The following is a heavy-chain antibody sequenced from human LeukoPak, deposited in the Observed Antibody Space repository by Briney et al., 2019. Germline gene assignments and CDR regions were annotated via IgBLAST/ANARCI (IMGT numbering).Heavy chain of an antibody. CDR2: ISSSSSYI. D-gene: IGHD3-10*01. CDR1: GFTFSSYS. CDR3: ARDQRGGITMVRGVFDS. V-gene: IGHV3-21*01. Sequence: PGGSLRLSCAASGFTFSSYSMNWVRQAPGKGLEWVSSISSSSSYIYYADSVKGRFTISRDNAKNSLYLQMNSLRAEATAVYYCARDQRGGITMVRGVFDSWAKGTLVTVPP. J-gene: IGHJ4*02.